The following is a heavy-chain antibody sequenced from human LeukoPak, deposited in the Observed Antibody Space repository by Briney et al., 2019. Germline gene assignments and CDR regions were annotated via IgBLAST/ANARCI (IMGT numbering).Heavy chain of an antibody. Sequence: GGSLRLSCAASGFTFSSYGMHWVRQAPGKGLEWVAVISYDGSNKYYADSVKGRFTISRDNSKNTLYLQMNSLRAEDTAVYYCAKLYYDFWSGVGDWGQGTLVTVSS. CDR1: GFTFSSYG. V-gene: IGHV3-30*18. CDR2: ISYDGSNK. CDR3: AKLYYDFWSGVGD. D-gene: IGHD3-3*01. J-gene: IGHJ4*02.